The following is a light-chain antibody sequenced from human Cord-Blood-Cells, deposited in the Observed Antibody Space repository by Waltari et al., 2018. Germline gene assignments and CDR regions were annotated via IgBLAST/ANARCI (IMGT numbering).Light chain of an antibody. CDR2: DVS. CDR3: SSYTSSSTLV. Sequence: QSALTQPASVSGSPGQSITISCTGTSSDVGGYNYVSWYQQHQGKAPKLMIYDVSNPPSGVSNRFSGSKSGNTASLTISGLQAEDEADYYCSSYTSSSTLVFGTGTKVTVL. J-gene: IGLJ1*01. CDR1: SSDVGGYNY. V-gene: IGLV2-14*03.